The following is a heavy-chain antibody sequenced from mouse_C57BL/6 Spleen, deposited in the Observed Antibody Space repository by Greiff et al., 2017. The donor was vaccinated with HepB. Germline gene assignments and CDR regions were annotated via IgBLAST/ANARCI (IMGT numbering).Heavy chain of an antibody. CDR3: ARSQLGPNAMDY. J-gene: IGHJ4*01. CDR2: ISDGGSYT. CDR1: GFTFSSYA. V-gene: IGHV5-4*03. Sequence: EVKLVESGGGLVKPGGSLKLSCAASGFTFSSYAMSWVRQTPEKRLEWVATISDGGSYTYYPDNVKGRFTISRDNAKNNLYLQMSHLKSEDTAMYYCARSQLGPNAMDYWGQGTSVTVSS. D-gene: IGHD4-1*02.